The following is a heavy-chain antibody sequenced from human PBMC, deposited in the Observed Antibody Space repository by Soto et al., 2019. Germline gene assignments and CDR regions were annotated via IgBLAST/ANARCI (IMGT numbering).Heavy chain of an antibody. Sequence: QVLLVESGGGLVKPGGSLRLSCAASGFTSSDYYMSWIRQAPGKGLEWVSSISRSGTTIYYADSVKGRFTISRDNAKNSLYLQMNSLRAEDTAVYYCARDERGEGIQLWTRSRGQDGMDVSGQGTTVTVSS. CDR2: ISRSGTTI. J-gene: IGHJ6*02. D-gene: IGHD5-18*01. CDR1: GFTSSDYY. V-gene: IGHV3-11*01. CDR3: ARDERGEGIQLWTRSRGQDGMDV.